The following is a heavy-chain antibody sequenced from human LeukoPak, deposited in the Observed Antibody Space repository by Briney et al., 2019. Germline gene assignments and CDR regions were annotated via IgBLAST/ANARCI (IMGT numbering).Heavy chain of an antibody. Sequence: SETLSLTCTVSGGSVSGFYWSWIRQPPGKGLEWIGYVYYSGSTNYNPSLKSRITISVDTSKNQFSLNLRSVTAADTAVYYCARETYCTSIDCLPPNWFDPWGQGTLVTVPS. CDR3: ARETYCTSIDCLPPNWFDP. J-gene: IGHJ5*02. V-gene: IGHV4-59*02. CDR2: VYYSGST. D-gene: IGHD2-2*01. CDR1: GGSVSGFY.